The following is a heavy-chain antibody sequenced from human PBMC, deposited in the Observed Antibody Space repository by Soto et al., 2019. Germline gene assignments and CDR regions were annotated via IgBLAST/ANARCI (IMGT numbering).Heavy chain of an antibody. CDR1: GFTFSNAW. J-gene: IGHJ3*02. V-gene: IGHV3-15*01. D-gene: IGHD7-27*01. Sequence: GGSLRLSCAASGFTFSNAWMSWVRQAPGKGLEWVGRIKSKTDGGTTDYAAPVKGRFTISRDDSKNTLYLQMNSLKTEDTAVYYCTTQTGDDDAFDIWGQGTMVTVSS. CDR3: TTQTGDDDAFDI. CDR2: IKSKTDGGTT.